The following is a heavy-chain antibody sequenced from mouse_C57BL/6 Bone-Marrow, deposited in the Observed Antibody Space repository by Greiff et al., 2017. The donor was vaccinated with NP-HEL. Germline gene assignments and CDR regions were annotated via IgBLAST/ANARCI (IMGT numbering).Heavy chain of an antibody. D-gene: IGHD1-1*01. CDR2: IYPGSGSI. CDR3: ARHEEDYYGSSHGSWFAY. Sequence: QVQLQQSGAELVKPGASVKLSCKASGYTFTEYTIHWVKQRPGQGLEWIGWIYPGSGSIKYNEKFKDKATLTADKSSSTVYMEMSRLTSEDSAVYFCARHEEDYYGSSHGSWFAYWGQGTLVTVST. CDR1: GYTFTEYT. J-gene: IGHJ3*01. V-gene: IGHV1-62-2*01.